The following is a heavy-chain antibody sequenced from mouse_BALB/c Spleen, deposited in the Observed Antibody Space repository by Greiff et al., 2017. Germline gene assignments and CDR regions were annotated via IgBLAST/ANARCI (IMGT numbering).Heavy chain of an antibody. V-gene: IGHV5-6-4*01. J-gene: IGHJ2*01. D-gene: IGHD2-2*01. CDR1: GFTFRSYT. CDR3: TRDGYDDYFDY. CDR2: ISSGGSYT. Sequence: DVKLVESGGGLVKPGGSLKLSCAASGFTFRSYTMSWVRQTPEKRLVWVATISSGGSYTYYPDSVKGRFTISRDNAKNTLYLQMSSLKSEDTAMYYCTRDGYDDYFDYWGQGTTLTVSS.